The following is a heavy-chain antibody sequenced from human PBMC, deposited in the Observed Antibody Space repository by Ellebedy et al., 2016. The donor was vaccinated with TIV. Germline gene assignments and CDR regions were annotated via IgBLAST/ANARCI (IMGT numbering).Heavy chain of an antibody. J-gene: IGHJ4*02. V-gene: IGHV4-59*13. CDR3: ARGAQGNTRTTHFDY. CDR1: GGSMTTYY. CDR2: IYDNGGT. D-gene: IGHD2-2*01. Sequence: SETLSLTCTVSGGSMTTYYWSWIRQPPGKGLEWLGYIYDNGGTNYNPSLKSRVTISVDTFKNQFSLKVNSVTAADTAVYYCARGAQGNTRTTHFDYWGQGTLVTVSS.